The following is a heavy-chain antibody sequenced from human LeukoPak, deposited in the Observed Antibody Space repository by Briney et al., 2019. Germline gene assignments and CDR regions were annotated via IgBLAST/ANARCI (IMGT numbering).Heavy chain of an antibody. Sequence: SQTLSLTCVIAGDSVSSNTAAWNWIRQSPLRGLEWLGRAFYRSKWYNDYAGSVKSRITISPDTSKNHFSLQLDSVTPEDTAMYYCARDGWPAFDYWGQGSLVTVSS. V-gene: IGHV6-1*01. CDR1: GDSVSSNTAA. CDR2: AFYRSKWYN. CDR3: ARDGWPAFDY. J-gene: IGHJ4*02. D-gene: IGHD2-15*01.